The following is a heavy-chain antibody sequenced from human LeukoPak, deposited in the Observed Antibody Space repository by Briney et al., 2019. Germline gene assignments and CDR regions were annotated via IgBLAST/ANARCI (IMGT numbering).Heavy chain of an antibody. D-gene: IGHD6-13*01. CDR2: ISASGGST. J-gene: IGHJ6*02. CDR1: GFTFSIYA. V-gene: IGHV3-23*01. Sequence: SGGSLRLSCAASGFTFSIYAMHWVRQAPGKGLEWVSGISASGGSTYYVDSVKGRFTFSRDNSKNTLYLQMNSLRAEDTAVYYCARVRRGSSSYYYYGMDVWGQGTTVTVSS. CDR3: ARVRRGSSSYYYYGMDV.